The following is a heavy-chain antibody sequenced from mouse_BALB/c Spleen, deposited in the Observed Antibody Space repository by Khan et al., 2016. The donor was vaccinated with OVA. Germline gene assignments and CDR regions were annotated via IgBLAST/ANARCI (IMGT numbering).Heavy chain of an antibody. Sequence: LVESGPELKKPGETVKISCKASGYTFTDYSMHWVKQAPGKGLKWMGWINTETGEPTYADDFKGRFAFSLETSASTAYLQINNLKNEDTATYFCARGDGPFAYWGQGTLVTVSA. CDR1: GYTFTDYS. J-gene: IGHJ3*01. V-gene: IGHV9-2-1*01. D-gene: IGHD1-1*01. CDR2: INTETGEP. CDR3: ARGDGPFAY.